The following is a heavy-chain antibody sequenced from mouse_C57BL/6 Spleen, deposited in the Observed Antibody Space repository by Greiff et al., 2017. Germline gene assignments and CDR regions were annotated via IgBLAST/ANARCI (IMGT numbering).Heavy chain of an antibody. CDR3: ARSPCYGSSLYYFDY. V-gene: IGHV1-78*01. Sequence: QVQLQQSDAELVKPGASVKISCKVSGYTFTDHTIHWMKQRPEQGLEWIGDIYPRDGSTKYNEKFKGRATFTADKSSSTAYMQLHSLTSEDSAVYFCARSPCYGSSLYYFDYWGKGTTVTAYS. D-gene: IGHD1-1*01. J-gene: IGHJ2*01. CDR1: GYTFTDHT. CDR2: IYPRDGST.